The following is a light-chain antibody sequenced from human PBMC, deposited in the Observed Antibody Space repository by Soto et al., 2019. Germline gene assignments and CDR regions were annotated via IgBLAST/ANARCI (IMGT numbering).Light chain of an antibody. Sequence: EIVLTQSPGTLSLSPGERATLSCRSSPSVTNFLAWYQQKPGQAPRLLIYGAFNRATGIPARFSGSGSGTDFTLTISSLEPEDSAVYYCQQRNVWPPVNFGQGTRLEIK. V-gene: IGKV3-11*01. J-gene: IGKJ5*01. CDR2: GAF. CDR1: PSVTNF. CDR3: QQRNVWPPVN.